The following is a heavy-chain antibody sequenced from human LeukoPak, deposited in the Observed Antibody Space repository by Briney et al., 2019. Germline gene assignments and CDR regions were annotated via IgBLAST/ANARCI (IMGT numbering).Heavy chain of an antibody. CDR2: IIPIFGTA. CDR1: VGTFSSYA. J-gene: IGHJ2*01. V-gene: IGHV1-69*13. Sequence: SVKVSCKASVGTFSSYAISWVRQAPGQGLEWMGGIIPIFGTANYAQKFQGRVTITADESTSTAYMELSSLRSEDTAVYYCARTQTGDYWYFDLWGRGTLVTVSS. CDR3: ARTQTGDYWYFDL. D-gene: IGHD7-27*01.